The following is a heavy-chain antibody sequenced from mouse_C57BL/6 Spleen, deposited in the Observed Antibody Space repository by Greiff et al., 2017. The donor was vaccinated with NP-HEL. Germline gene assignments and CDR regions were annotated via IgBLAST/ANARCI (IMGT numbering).Heavy chain of an antibody. CDR2: FYPGSGSI. J-gene: IGHJ4*01. Sequence: QVQLQQSGAELVKPGASVKLSCKASGYTFTEYTIHWVKQRSGQGLEWIGWFYPGSGSIKYNEKFKDKATLTADKSSSTVYMELSRLTSEDSAVYFCARHEDAGYGSSLYYYAMDYWGQGTSVTVSS. D-gene: IGHD1-1*01. V-gene: IGHV1-62-2*01. CDR1: GYTFTEYT. CDR3: ARHEDAGYGSSLYYYAMDY.